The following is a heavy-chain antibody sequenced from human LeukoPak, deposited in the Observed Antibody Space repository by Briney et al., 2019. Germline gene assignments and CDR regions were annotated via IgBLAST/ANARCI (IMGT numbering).Heavy chain of an antibody. CDR3: ARLYYYYMDV. J-gene: IGHJ6*03. CDR1: GFTFSNYE. V-gene: IGHV3-48*03. Sequence: GGSLRLSCAASGFTFSNYEMNGVRQAPGKGLEWVSYISTSGSTIYYADSVKGRFTISRDNAKNSLYLQMNSLRAGDTAVYYCARLYYYYMDVWAKGTTVTVSS. CDR2: ISTSGSTI.